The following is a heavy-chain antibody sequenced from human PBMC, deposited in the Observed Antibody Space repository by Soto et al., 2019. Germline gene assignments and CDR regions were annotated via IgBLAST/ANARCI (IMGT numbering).Heavy chain of an antibody. J-gene: IGHJ6*03. CDR1: GFSFSDYY. V-gene: IGHV3-11*01. CDR3: ANLSKHNYDHMAV. Sequence: GSLRLSCAASGFSFSDYYMSWIRQAPGKGLEWVSLISTSGSSTDYADSVKGRFTISRDNAKNSLSLQMNSLRAEDTAVYYCANLSKHNYDHMAVWGNRNTVTAS. D-gene: IGHD5-12*01. CDR2: ISTSGSST.